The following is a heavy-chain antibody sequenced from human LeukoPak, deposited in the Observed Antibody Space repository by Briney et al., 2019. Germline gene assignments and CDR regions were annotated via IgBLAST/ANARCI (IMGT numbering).Heavy chain of an antibody. Sequence: GGSLRLSCVGSEFTFSSYAMNWVRQAPGKGLEWVSAISDNGERTYYADSVKGRFTISRDNSKSTLYLQMNSLRAEDTAVYYCAKERGPSKPFDYWGQGTLVTVSS. CDR2: ISDNGERT. J-gene: IGHJ4*02. V-gene: IGHV3-23*01. CDR1: EFTFSSYA. CDR3: AKERGPSKPFDY. D-gene: IGHD2-15*01.